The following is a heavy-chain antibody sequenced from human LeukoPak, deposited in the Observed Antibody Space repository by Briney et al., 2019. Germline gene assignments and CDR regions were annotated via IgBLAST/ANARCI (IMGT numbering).Heavy chain of an antibody. D-gene: IGHD2-15*01. Sequence: GGSLRLSCAASGFAFSDYYMSWLRQAPGKGLEWVSYISSSSSFTNYADSVKGRFTISRDNAKNSLYLQMNSLRAEDTAVYYCARDVGYWYFDLWGRGTLVTVSS. CDR2: ISSSSSFT. V-gene: IGHV3-11*06. CDR1: GFAFSDYY. J-gene: IGHJ2*01. CDR3: ARDVGYWYFDL.